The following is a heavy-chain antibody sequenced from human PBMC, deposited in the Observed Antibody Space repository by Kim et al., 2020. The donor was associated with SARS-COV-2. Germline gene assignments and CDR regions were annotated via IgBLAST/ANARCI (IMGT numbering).Heavy chain of an antibody. V-gene: IGHV3-11*03. J-gene: IGHJ4*02. CDR3: ARSFEWFGDLYYFDY. D-gene: IGHD3-10*01. Sequence: DSVKGRFTISRDNAKNSLYLQMNSLRAEDTAVYYCARSFEWFGDLYYFDYWGQGTLVTVSS.